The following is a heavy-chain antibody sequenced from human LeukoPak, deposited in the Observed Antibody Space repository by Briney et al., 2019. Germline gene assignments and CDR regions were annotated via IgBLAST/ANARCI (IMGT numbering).Heavy chain of an antibody. CDR2: ISGSGGST. CDR1: GFTFSSYA. CDR3: AELGITMIGGV. J-gene: IGHJ6*04. D-gene: IGHD3-10*02. V-gene: IGHV3-23*01. Sequence: GGSLRPTCAASGFTFSSYALSWVRQAPGKGLEWVSAISGSGGSTYYADSVKGRFTISRDNAKNSLYLQMNSLRAEDTAVYYCAELGITMIGGVWGKGTTVTISS.